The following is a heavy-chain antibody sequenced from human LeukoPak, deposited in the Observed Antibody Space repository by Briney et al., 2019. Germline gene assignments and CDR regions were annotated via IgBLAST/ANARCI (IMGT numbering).Heavy chain of an antibody. CDR1: GYTFTAYY. V-gene: IGHV1-46*01. CDR2: INPNGGST. D-gene: IGHD3-16*01. CDR3: ARERRAWGEDF. Sequence: ASVKVSCKASGYTFTAYYLNWVRQAPGQGLEWVGLINPNGGSTGYAQRFQGRVTVTTDTSTSTVYMELNSLGSEDTAVYYCARERRAWGEDFWGQGTLVTVSS. J-gene: IGHJ4*02.